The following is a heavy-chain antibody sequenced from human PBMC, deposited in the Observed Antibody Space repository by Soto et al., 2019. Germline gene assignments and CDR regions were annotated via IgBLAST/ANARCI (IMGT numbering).Heavy chain of an antibody. D-gene: IGHD6-6*01. J-gene: IGHJ6*01. Sequence: GESLKISCKGSGYSFTSYWISWVRQMLGTGLEWMGRIDPSDSYTNDSPSFQGHVIISADRTISTAYPQWSSLKASDTAMYYCARGRAWAARYYGMDVGGQGTTVTVSS. CDR1: GYSFTSYW. CDR3: ARGRAWAARYYGMDV. CDR2: IDPSDSYT. V-gene: IGHV5-10-1*01.